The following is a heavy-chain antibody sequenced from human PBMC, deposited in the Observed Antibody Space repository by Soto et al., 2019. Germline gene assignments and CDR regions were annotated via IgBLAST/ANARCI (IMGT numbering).Heavy chain of an antibody. V-gene: IGHV1-69*13. CDR3: ARLHSHGTYGMDV. J-gene: IGHJ6*02. D-gene: IGHD5-18*01. CDR1: GGSFTYT. Sequence: GASVKVSCKASGGSFTYTLSWVRQAPGQGLEWMGGIIPIFGTTNYAQKFQGRVTITADESTKTAYMELSTLRSEDTAVYYCARLHSHGTYGMDVWGLGTTVTVSS. CDR2: IIPIFGTT.